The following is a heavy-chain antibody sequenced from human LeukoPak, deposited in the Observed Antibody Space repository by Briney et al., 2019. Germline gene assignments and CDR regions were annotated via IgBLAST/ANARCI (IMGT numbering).Heavy chain of an antibody. J-gene: IGHJ4*02. D-gene: IGHD3-3*01. CDR3: AKDHYWSIDY. Sequence: GGSLRLSCAASGFTFRNYVMNWVRQAPGKGLEWVSGISGSGDSTYYADSVKGRFTISRDNSKNTLYLQMNSLRAEDTGVYYCAKDHYWSIDYWGRGTLVTVSS. V-gene: IGHV3-23*01. CDR2: ISGSGDST. CDR1: GFTFRNYV.